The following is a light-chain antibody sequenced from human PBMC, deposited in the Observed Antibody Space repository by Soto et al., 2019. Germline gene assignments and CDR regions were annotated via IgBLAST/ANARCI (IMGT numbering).Light chain of an antibody. CDR1: QSVLYSSNNKNY. CDR3: QQYYSTPFP. Sequence: DIVMTQSPDSLAVSLGERATINCKSSQSVLYSSNNKNYLAWYQQKPGQPPKLLIYWASTRESGVPDRFSGSGSGTDFTLTISSLQAEDEAVYYCQQYYSTPFPFGPGTKVDIK. J-gene: IGKJ3*01. V-gene: IGKV4-1*01. CDR2: WAS.